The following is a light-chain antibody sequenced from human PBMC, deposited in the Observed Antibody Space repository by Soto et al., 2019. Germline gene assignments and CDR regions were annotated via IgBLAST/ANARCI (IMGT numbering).Light chain of an antibody. CDR2: EVS. Sequence: QSALTQPPSASGSPGQSVTISCTGTSSDVGGYNYVSWYQQHPGKAPKLMIYEVSERPSGVPDRFSGSKSSNTASLTVSGLQAEDEADYYCSSYAGSNNLVFGTVTKVTVL. CDR3: SSYAGSNNLV. CDR1: SSDVGGYNY. J-gene: IGLJ1*01. V-gene: IGLV2-8*01.